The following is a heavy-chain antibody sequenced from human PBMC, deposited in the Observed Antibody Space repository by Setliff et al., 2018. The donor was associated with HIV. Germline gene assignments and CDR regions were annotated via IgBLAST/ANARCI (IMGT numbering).Heavy chain of an antibody. CDR1: GYSFTNYW. J-gene: IGHJ4*02. D-gene: IGHD2-21*02. CDR2: IYPGDSTI. Sequence: HGASLKISCKASGYSFTNYWIGWVRQMPGEGLEWMGVIYPGDSTIRYGPSFHGQVTISADRSITTAYLQWSNLTTSDTATYYCIRRRRAPGTADLEAYWGQGTLVTVSS. V-gene: IGHV5-51*01. CDR3: IRRRRAPGTADLEAY.